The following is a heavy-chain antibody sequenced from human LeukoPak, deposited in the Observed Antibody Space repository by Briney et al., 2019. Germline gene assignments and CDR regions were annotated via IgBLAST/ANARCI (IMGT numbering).Heavy chain of an antibody. J-gene: IGHJ6*03. CDR3: ARVSAARPSGYYYYYMDV. V-gene: IGHV3-48*01. Sequence: GGSLRLSCAVSGFTFSSYSMNWVRQAPGKGLEWVSYISGRSTTIYYADSVKGRFTISRDNGKNSLYLQMNSLRAEDTAVYYCARVSAARPSGYYYYYMDVWGKGTTVTVSS. D-gene: IGHD6-6*01. CDR1: GFTFSSYS. CDR2: ISGRSTTI.